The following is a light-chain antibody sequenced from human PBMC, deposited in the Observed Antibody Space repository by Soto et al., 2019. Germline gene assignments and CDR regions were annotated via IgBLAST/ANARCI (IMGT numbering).Light chain of an antibody. CDR1: QSVGSN. CDR3: QQYTNWPYT. J-gene: IGKJ2*01. Sequence: EIVMTQSPATLSVSPGERASLSCRASQSVGSNIAWYQQTAGQAPRLLIYGASTRATGIPARFSGSGSGTEFTLTISSLQSEDFAVYSCQQYTNWPYTFGQGTKLEIK. V-gene: IGKV3-15*01. CDR2: GAS.